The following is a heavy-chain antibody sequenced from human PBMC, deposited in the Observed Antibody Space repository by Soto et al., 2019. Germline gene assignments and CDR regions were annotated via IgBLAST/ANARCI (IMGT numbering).Heavy chain of an antibody. CDR3: AKASGGSGWHASDY. V-gene: IGHV3-30*02. D-gene: IGHD6-19*01. J-gene: IGHJ4*02. CDR1: GFTFSSYG. CDR2: IWHDGGNK. Sequence: GGSLRLSCAASGFTFSSYGMHWVRQAPGKGLEWVAFIWHDGGNKFYAESVKGRFTISRDNSRNTLSLQMNSLRVEDTAMYYCAKASGGSGWHASDYWGQGTLVTVSS.